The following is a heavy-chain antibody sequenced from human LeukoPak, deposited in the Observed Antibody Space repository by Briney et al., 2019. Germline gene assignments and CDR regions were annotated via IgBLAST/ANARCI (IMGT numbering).Heavy chain of an antibody. CDR3: ARDHGVNSGDNWFDP. Sequence: PSETLSPTCTVSGGSISRSSYYWGWIRQPPGKGLEWIGSIYYSGSTYYNPSLKSRVTISVDTSKNQFSLKLSSVTAADTAVYYCARDHGVNSGDNWFDPWGQGTLVNVSS. CDR2: IYYSGST. CDR1: GGSISRSSYY. V-gene: IGHV4-39*07. J-gene: IGHJ5*02. D-gene: IGHD4-23*01.